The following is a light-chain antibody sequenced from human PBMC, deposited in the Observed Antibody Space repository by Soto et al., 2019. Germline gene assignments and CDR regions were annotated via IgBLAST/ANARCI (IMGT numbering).Light chain of an antibody. CDR2: GAS. V-gene: IGKV3-15*01. CDR3: QQYNNWRT. Sequence: EIVMTQSPATLSVFPGEKATLSCRARQSVSSNLAWYQQKPGQAPRLLIYGASTRATGIPARFSGSGSGTEFTLTISSLQSEDFAVYYCQQYNNWRTFGQGTKV. J-gene: IGKJ1*01. CDR1: QSVSSN.